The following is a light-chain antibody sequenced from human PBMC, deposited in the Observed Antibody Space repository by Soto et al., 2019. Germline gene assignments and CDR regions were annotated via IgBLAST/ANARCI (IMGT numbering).Light chain of an antibody. CDR2: AAS. J-gene: IGKJ1*01. V-gene: IGKV1-17*01. Sequence: IQFTPTPSSLSASVGDRVTITRRASQGISDWLAWYQQKPGKAPKRLIYAASSLQSGVPSRFSGSGSGTEFTLTISSLQTEDFATYYCLQHNSYHVTVGQGTKGDIK. CDR1: QGISDW. CDR3: LQHNSYHVT.